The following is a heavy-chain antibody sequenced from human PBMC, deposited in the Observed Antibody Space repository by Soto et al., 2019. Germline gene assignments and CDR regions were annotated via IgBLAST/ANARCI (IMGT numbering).Heavy chain of an antibody. CDR1: GASISDYY. D-gene: IGHD2-15*01. CDR2: SSYGGIT. J-gene: IGHJ4*02. V-gene: IGHV4-59*01. Sequence: SETLSLTCSVSGASISDYYWSGFRQSPEKGLEYIAYSSYGGITNLNGALNGRVTMSIDTSKNQFSLKATSLTAADTAVYYCARARMATYIAGGFDSWGQGTLVTVSS. CDR3: ARARMATYIAGGFDS.